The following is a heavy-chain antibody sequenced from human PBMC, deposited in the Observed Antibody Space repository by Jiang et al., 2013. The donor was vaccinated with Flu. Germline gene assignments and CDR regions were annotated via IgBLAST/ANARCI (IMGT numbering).Heavy chain of an antibody. CDR3: AHRRGGRWRGVIDY. D-gene: IGHD3-10*01. Sequence: KPTQTLTLTCTFSGFSLSTSGVGVGWIRQPPGKALEWLALIYWDDDKRYSPSLKSRLTITKDTSKNQVVLTMTNMDPVDTATYYCAHRRGGRWRGVIDYWGQGTLVTVSS. CDR2: IYWDDDK. CDR1: GFSLSTSGVG. V-gene: IGHV2-5*02. J-gene: IGHJ4*02.